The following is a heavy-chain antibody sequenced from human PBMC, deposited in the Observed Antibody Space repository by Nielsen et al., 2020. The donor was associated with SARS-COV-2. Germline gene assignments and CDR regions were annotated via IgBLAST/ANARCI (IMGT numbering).Heavy chain of an antibody. CDR2: IFSSGST. D-gene: IGHD5-12*01. CDR3: ARASWLRAQLDY. V-gene: IGHV4-59*13. CDR1: GDSFSSYY. J-gene: IGHJ4*02. Sequence: SETLSLTCTVSGDSFSSYYWSWIRQPPGKGLEWIGYIFSSGSTNYNPSLKSRVTISVDTSKNQFSLKLSSVTAADTAVYYCARASWLRAQLDYWGQGTLVTVSS.